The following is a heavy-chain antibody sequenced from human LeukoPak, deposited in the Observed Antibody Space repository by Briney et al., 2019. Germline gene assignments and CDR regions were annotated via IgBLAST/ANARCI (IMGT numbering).Heavy chain of an antibody. D-gene: IGHD3-10*01. J-gene: IGHJ4*02. CDR2: VHHGGAS. Sequence: SETLSLTCAVSGDSITSHSWWSWVRQPPGKGLEWIGEVHHGGASNYDPSLKSRVTISVDTSKNQFSLRLSSVTAADTAVYYCARHGMYSGSESYYDPFDYWGQGTLVTVSS. CDR1: GDSITSHSW. CDR3: ARHGMYSGSESYYDPFDY. V-gene: IGHV4-4*02.